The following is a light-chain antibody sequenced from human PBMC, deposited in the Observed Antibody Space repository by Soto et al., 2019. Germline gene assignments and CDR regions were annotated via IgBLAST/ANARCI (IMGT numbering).Light chain of an antibody. V-gene: IGKV1-5*03. CDR3: QQYNSYSPIT. Sequence: DIQMTQSPSTLFASVGDRVTITCRASQSVNRWVAWYQQRPGKAPKLLIYKASSLESGVPPRFSGSGSGAEFTLTISSLQPDDFATYYCQQYNSYSPITFGQGTRLEIK. CDR1: QSVNRW. J-gene: IGKJ5*01. CDR2: KAS.